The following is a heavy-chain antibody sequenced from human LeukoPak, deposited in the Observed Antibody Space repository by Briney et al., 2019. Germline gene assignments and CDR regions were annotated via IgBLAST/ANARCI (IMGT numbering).Heavy chain of an antibody. J-gene: IGHJ6*03. CDR2: INEIGST. D-gene: IGHD3-10*01. CDR1: GGSFSDYH. CDR3: ARDRVAKVLRVIILYYYMDV. Sequence: SETLSLTCAVYGGSFSDYHWSWIRQTPGKGLEWIGEINEIGSTNYNPSLKSRVTISIDASKNQFSLRLSSVTAADTAVYYCARDRVAKVLRVIILYYYMDVWGKGTTVTVSS. V-gene: IGHV4-34*01.